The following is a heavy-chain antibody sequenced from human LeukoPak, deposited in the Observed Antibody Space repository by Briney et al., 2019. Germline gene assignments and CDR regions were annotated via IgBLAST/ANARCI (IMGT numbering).Heavy chain of an antibody. J-gene: IGHJ4*02. V-gene: IGHV3-64D*06. Sequence: GGSLRLSCSASGFTFSNYAMHWVRQAPGKGLEYVSAIGNNEDDTYYADSVKGRFTISRDNSKNTLFLQMSSLRVEDTAMYYCVKHPEFYWGQGTLVTVSS. CDR2: IGNNEDDT. D-gene: IGHD3-10*01. CDR1: GFTFSNYA. CDR3: VKHPEFY.